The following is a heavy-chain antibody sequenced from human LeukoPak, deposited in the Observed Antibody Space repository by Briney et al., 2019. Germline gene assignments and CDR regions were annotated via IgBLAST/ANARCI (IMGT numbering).Heavy chain of an antibody. CDR1: GGTFSSYA. Sequence: ASVKVSCKASGGTFSSYAISWVRQAPGKGLEWMGGFDPEDGETIYAQKFQGRVTMTEDTSTDTAYMELSSLRSEDTAVYYCATDPHYYDSSVLDYWGQGTLVTVSS. CDR2: FDPEDGET. J-gene: IGHJ4*02. CDR3: ATDPHYYDSSVLDY. D-gene: IGHD3-22*01. V-gene: IGHV1-24*01.